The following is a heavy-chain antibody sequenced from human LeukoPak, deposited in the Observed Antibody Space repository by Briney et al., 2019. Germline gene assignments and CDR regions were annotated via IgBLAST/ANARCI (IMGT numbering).Heavy chain of an antibody. D-gene: IGHD6-19*01. J-gene: IGHJ4*02. CDR3: AKDGPLEYSSGWYFDY. Sequence: GGSLRLSCVASGFTFSSYAMSWVRQAPGKGLEWVSAISGSGGSTYYADSVKGRFTISRDNSKNTLYLQMNSLRAEDTAVYYCAKDGPLEYSSGWYFDYWGQGTLVTVSS. V-gene: IGHV3-23*01. CDR1: GFTFSSYA. CDR2: ISGSGGST.